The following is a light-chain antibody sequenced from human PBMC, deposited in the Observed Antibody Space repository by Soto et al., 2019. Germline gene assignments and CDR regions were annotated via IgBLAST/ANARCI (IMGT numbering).Light chain of an antibody. V-gene: IGKV3-11*01. Sequence: ETVLTQSPARLSLSPGERATLSCGAGQSVSDYLAWYQQKPGQPPRLLFFDASNRVTGVPARFSAGGSGTDFTLIISNLEPEDFAVYYCQQRVNSPPTVGGGTRVDIK. CDR2: DAS. J-gene: IGKJ4*01. CDR1: QSVSDY. CDR3: QQRVNSPPT.